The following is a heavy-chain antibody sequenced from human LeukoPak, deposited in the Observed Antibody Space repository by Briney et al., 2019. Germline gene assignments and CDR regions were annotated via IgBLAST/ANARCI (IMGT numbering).Heavy chain of an antibody. J-gene: IGHJ4*02. CDR1: GFTFSSYW. Sequence: PGGSLRLSCAASGFTFSSYWMHWVRQAPGKGLVWVSRINNDGSSTSHADSVKGRFTISRDNAKNTLYLQMNSLRAEDTAVYYCVREEWKYSYDSSGYFSDCWGQGTLVTVSS. D-gene: IGHD3-22*01. V-gene: IGHV3-74*01. CDR3: VREEWKYSYDSSGYFSDC. CDR2: INNDGSST.